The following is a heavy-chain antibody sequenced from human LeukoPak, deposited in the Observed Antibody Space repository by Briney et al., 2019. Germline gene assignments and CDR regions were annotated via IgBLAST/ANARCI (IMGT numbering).Heavy chain of an antibody. CDR3: TRDRGNDILTGYYDH. J-gene: IGHJ4*02. D-gene: IGHD3-9*01. CDR1: GFTFSDYY. Sequence: GGSLRLSCAASGFTFSDYYMSWLRQAPGKGLEWVSYISSSGGTIYYAGSVKGRFTISRDNTKNLLYLQMDSLRAEDTAVYYCTRDRGNDILTGYYDHWGQGTLVTVSS. V-gene: IGHV3-11*01. CDR2: ISSSGGTI.